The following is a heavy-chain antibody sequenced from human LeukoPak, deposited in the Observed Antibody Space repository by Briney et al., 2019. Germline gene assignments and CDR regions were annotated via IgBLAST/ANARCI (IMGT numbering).Heavy chain of an antibody. J-gene: IGHJ4*02. V-gene: IGHV3-30*02. D-gene: IGHD6-13*01. Sequence: GGSLRLSCAASGFTFSSYGMHWVRQAPGKGLEWVAFIRYDGSNKYYADSVKGRFTISRDNSKNTLYLQMNSLRAEDTAVYYCAKGSAPSSSWDIIDYWGQGTLVTVSS. CDR2: IRYDGSNK. CDR1: GFTFSSYG. CDR3: AKGSAPSSSWDIIDY.